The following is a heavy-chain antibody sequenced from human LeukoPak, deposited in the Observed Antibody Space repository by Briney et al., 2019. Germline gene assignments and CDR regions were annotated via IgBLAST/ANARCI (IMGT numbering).Heavy chain of an antibody. D-gene: IGHD1-14*01. V-gene: IGHV1-18*01. CDR3: ARDNGYKSVDY. CDR2: ISASNGNT. J-gene: IGHJ4*02. CDR1: GYTFSTYG. Sequence: SVKVSCKASGYTFSTYGISWLRQAPGQGLEWMGWISASNGNTNYAQKFQGRVTMTTDTSTSTLYMEVRSLRSDDTAVYYCARDNGYKSVDYWGQGTLVTVSS.